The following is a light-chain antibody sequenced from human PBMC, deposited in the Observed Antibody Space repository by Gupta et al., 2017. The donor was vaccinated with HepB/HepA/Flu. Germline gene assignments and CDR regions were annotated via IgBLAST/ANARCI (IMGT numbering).Light chain of an antibody. CDR2: LGS. CDR3: RQALQAPRT. CDR1: QSLLHSNGYNY. J-gene: IGKJ3*01. V-gene: IGKV2-28*01. Sequence: DSVMTQSPLSLPVTPGEPASISCRSSQSLLHSNGYNYLDWYLQKPGQSPQLLIYLGSNRASGVPDRFSGSGSGTDFTLKISRVEAEDVGVYYCRQALQAPRTFGDGTKVDIK.